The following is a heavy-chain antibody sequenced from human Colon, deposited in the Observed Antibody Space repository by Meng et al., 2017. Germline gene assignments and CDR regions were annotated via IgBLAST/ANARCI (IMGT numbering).Heavy chain of an antibody. D-gene: IGHD3-3*01. J-gene: IGHJ1*01. V-gene: IGHV3-33*01. CDR1: GFTFSNYG. CDR2: IFSDGSNI. CDR3: VGGFYFQY. Sequence: VRLVEAVVGVVQPGRSLRLACAASGFTFSNYGMHWVRQAPGEGLEWVAVIFSDGSNIHYADSVKGRFTISRDSSNNTLYLQMDNLRVGDTAVYFCVGGFYFQYWGQGTLVTVSS.